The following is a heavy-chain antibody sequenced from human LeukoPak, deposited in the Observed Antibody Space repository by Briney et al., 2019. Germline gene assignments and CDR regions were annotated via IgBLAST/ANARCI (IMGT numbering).Heavy chain of an antibody. CDR2: IRYDGSNK. D-gene: IGHD3-22*01. J-gene: IGHJ6*03. CDR3: AGYYYDSSGYFNYYYYMDV. CDR1: GFTFSSYG. Sequence: GGSLRLSCAASGFTFSSYGMHWVRQAPGKGLEWVAFIRYDGSNKYYADSVKGRFTISRDNSKNTLYLQMNSLRAEDTAVYYCAGYYYDSSGYFNYYYYMDVWGKGTTVTVSS. V-gene: IGHV3-30*02.